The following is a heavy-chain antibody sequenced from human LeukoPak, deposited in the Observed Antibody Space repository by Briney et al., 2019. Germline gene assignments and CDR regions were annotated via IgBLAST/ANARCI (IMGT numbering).Heavy chain of an antibody. CDR2: ISYDGNNR. J-gene: IGHJ4*02. Sequence: GGCLRLSCAASGFTFSSYGLHWVRQAPGKGLEWVTFISYDGNNRKYADSVAGRFTISRDNSKNTLYLEMNSVRPEDTALYYCVRKIGSPPSPGHFDYWGQGTLVTVSS. CDR1: GFTFSSYG. V-gene: IGHV3-30*03. D-gene: IGHD1-26*01. CDR3: VRKIGSPPSPGHFDY.